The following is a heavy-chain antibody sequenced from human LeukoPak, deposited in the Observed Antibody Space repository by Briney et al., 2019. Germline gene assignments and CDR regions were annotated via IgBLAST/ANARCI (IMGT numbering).Heavy chain of an antibody. J-gene: IGHJ4*02. V-gene: IGHV3-48*01. CDR3: ARDTYNYDEGY. D-gene: IGHD3-22*01. CDR1: GFTFSSYS. CDR2: ISSSSSTI. Sequence: GGSLRLSCAASGFTFSSYSMNWVRQAPRKGLEWVSYISSSSSTIYYADSVKGRFTISRDNAKNSLYLQMNSLRAEDTAVYYCARDTYNYDEGYWGQGTLVTVSS.